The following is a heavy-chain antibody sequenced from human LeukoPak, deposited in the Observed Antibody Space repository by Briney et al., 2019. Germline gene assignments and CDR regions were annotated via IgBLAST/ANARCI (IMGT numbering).Heavy chain of an antibody. CDR3: AELGITMIGGV. CDR2: ISRSGVST. CDR1: GFSFSSYG. D-gene: IGHD3-10*02. Sequence: GGSLRLSCAASGFSFSSYGMSWVRQTPGKGLEWVSAISRSGVSTYYADSVKGRFTISRDNAKNSLYLQMNSLRAEDTAVYYCAELGITMIGGVWGKGTTVTISS. J-gene: IGHJ6*04. V-gene: IGHV3-23*01.